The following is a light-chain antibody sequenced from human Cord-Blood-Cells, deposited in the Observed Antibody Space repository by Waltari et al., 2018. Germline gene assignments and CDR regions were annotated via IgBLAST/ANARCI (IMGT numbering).Light chain of an antibody. V-gene: IGKV3-20*01. CDR3: QQYGSSPMYT. CDR1: QSVSSNY. CDR2: GAS. J-gene: IGKJ2*01. Sequence: EIVLTQSPGTLSLSPGERATLSCRASQSVSSNYLAWYQQKPGQAPRLRIYGASSRATGIPDRFSGSVSGTDFTLTISRLEPEDFAVYYCQQYGSSPMYTFGQGTKLEIK.